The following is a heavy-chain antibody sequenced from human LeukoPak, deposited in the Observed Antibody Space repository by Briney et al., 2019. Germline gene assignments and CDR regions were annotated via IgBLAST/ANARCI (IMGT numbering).Heavy chain of an antibody. D-gene: IGHD1-26*01. CDR1: GHSLTEVS. J-gene: IGHJ4*02. CDR3: ATVYVYSGSHYFDF. V-gene: IGHV1-24*01. Sequence: ASVKVSRKVSGHSLTEVSIHWVRQAPGKGLDWVGGYNAEKAEAVYAQKFQGRVTMTEDTSTDTAYMELSGLRSDDTAVYYCATVYVYSGSHYFDFWGQGALGTGSS. CDR2: YNAEKAEA.